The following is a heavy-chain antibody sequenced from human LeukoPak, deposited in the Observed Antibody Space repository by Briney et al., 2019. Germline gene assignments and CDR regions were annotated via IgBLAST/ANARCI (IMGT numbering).Heavy chain of an antibody. V-gene: IGHV3-30*04. CDR2: ISYDGNNK. CDR1: GFTFSTYA. CDR3: ARDQNWYFDL. J-gene: IGHJ2*01. Sequence: GGSLRLSCAASGFTFSTYAIHWVRQAPGKGLEWVAVISYDGNNKYHADSVRGRFTISRDNSKNTLYLQMNSLRAEDTAVYYCARDQNWYFDLWGRGTLVTVSS.